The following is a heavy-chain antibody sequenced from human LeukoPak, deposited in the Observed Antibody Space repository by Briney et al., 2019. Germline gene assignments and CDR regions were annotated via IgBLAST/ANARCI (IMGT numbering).Heavy chain of an antibody. CDR1: GFTFDDYA. D-gene: IGHD1-26*01. Sequence: GGSLRLSCAASGFTFDDYAMHWVRQAPGKGLEWVSGISWNSGSIGYADSVKGRFTISRDNAKNSLYLQMNSLRAEDTALYYCAKDGSAYPNYFDYWGQGTLVTVSS. CDR2: ISWNSGSI. V-gene: IGHV3-9*01. CDR3: AKDGSAYPNYFDY. J-gene: IGHJ4*02.